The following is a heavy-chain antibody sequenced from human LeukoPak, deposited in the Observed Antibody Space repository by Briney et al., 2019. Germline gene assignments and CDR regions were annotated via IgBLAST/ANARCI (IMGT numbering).Heavy chain of an antibody. J-gene: IGHJ4*02. Sequence: ETLSLTCAVYGGSFSGYYWSWIRPPPGKGLEWIGEINHSGSTNYNPSPKRRVTLSPDKSQNKLSLNQSPVCAARTAVYYSVRDHSSGYYYSFGFDYWGQETLVTVSS. D-gene: IGHD3-22*01. CDR3: VRDHSSGYYYSFGFDY. V-gene: IGHV4-34*01. CDR1: GGSFSGYY. CDR2: INHSGST.